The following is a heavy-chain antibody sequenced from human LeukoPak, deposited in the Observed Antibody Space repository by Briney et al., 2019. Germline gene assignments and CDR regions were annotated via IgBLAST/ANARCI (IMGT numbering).Heavy chain of an antibody. V-gene: IGHV3-33*01. CDR1: GFTFSSYG. CDR2: IWYDGSNK. D-gene: IGHD6-19*01. CDR3: AREPTPYSSGLYYFDY. J-gene: IGHJ4*02. Sequence: PGRSPRLSCAASGFTFSSYGMHWVRQAPGKGLEWVAVIWYDGSNKYYADSVKGRFTISRDNSKNTLYLQMNSLRAEDTAVYYCAREPTPYSSGLYYFDYWGQGTLVTVSS.